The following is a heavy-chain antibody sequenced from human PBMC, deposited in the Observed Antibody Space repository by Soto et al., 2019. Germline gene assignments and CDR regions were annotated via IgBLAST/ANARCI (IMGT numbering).Heavy chain of an antibody. V-gene: IGHV4-59*02. D-gene: IGHD2-15*01. CDR3: ARAQGVVVAAHFDP. CDR1: GASANTFF. CDR2: FSNTGSS. J-gene: IGHJ5*02. Sequence: PSETLSLTCNVSGVSGASANTFFWSWVRRPPGKGLEWIGTFSNTGSSAYNSSLESRVTMSVDTSKMQFSLSLRSVTAADTAFYYCARAQGVVVAAHFDPWGPGTLVTVSS.